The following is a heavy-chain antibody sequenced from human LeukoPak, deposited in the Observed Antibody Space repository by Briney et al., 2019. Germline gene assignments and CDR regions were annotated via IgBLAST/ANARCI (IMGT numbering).Heavy chain of an antibody. V-gene: IGHV4-34*01. CDR3: ARAKIWFGELLYPQFDY. D-gene: IGHD3-10*01. CDR1: GGSFSGYY. J-gene: IGHJ4*02. Sequence: SETLSLTCAVYGGSFSGYYWSWIRQPPGKGLEWIGEINHSGSTNYNPSLKSRVTISVDTSKNQFSLKPSSVTAADTAVYYCARAKIWFGELLYPQFDYWGQGTLVTVSS. CDR2: INHSGST.